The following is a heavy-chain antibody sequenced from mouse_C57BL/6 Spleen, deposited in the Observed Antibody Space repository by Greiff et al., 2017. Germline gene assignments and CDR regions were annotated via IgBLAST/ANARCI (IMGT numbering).Heavy chain of an antibody. CDR1: GYTFTGYW. J-gene: IGHJ1*03. D-gene: IGHD1-1*01. Sequence: VMLVESGAELMKPGASVKLSCKATGYTFTGYWIEWVKQRPGHGLEWIGEIFPGSGSPNYNEKFKGKAPFTADTSSNTAYMQLSSLPTEDSAVYYCARWEGYYGGWYFDVWGTGTTVTVSS. CDR3: ARWEGYYGGWYFDV. V-gene: IGHV1-9*01. CDR2: IFPGSGSP.